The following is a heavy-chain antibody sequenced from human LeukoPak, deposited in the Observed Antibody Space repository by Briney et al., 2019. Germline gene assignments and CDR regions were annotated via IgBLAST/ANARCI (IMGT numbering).Heavy chain of an antibody. V-gene: IGHV3-23*01. CDR2: ISGRGGVT. Sequence: GGSLRLSCAASGFTFNSQAMTWVRQAPGKGLEWVSGISGRGGVTKYADSVRGRFTISRDNFKNTLYLQMNSLRAEDTAVYYCARDLEIGSSSYCFDYWGQGTLVTVSS. CDR3: ARDLEIGSSSYCFDY. D-gene: IGHD3-3*01. CDR1: GFTFNSQA. J-gene: IGHJ4*02.